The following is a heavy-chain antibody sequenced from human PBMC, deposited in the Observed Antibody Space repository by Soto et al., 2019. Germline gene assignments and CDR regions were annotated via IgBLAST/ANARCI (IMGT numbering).Heavy chain of an antibody. J-gene: IGHJ6*02. CDR1: GFTFSSYS. CDR2: ISSSSSYI. D-gene: IGHD6-13*01. CDR3: ARAIAAAGYYYCMDV. V-gene: IGHV3-21*01. Sequence: EVQLVESGGGLVKPGGSLRLSCAASGFTFSSYSMNWVRQAPGKGLDWVSSISSSSSYIYYADSVKGRFTISRDHAKNSLYLQMNSLRAEDTAVYYCARAIAAAGYYYCMDVSGQGTTVTVSS.